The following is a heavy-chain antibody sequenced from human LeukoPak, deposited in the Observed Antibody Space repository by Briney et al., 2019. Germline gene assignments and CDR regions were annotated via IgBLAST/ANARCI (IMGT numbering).Heavy chain of an antibody. D-gene: IGHD6-13*01. CDR1: GYTFTSYY. J-gene: IGHJ4*02. CDR2: INPNSGGT. V-gene: IGHV1-2*02. Sequence: ASVKVSCKASGYTFTSYYMHWVRQAPGQGLEWMGWINPNSGGTNYAQKFQGRVTMTRDTSISTAYMELSRLRSDDTAVYYCARTLYIAAVPGGFDYWGQGTLVTASS. CDR3: ARTLYIAAVPGGFDY.